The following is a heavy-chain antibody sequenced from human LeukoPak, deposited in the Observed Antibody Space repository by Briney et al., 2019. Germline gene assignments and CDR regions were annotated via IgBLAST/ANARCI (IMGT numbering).Heavy chain of an antibody. J-gene: IGHJ4*02. CDR3: ARVLYYGSGNYFDF. CDR2: IYHSGST. D-gene: IGHD3-10*01. CDR1: GGSISSGNW. Sequence: SSETLSLTCAVSGGSISSGNWWSWVRQPPGKGLEWIGEIYHSGSTNYNPSLKSRVIMSVDKSKNQFSLKLNSVTAADTAVYYCARVLYYGSGNYFDFWGQGTLATVSS. V-gene: IGHV4-4*02.